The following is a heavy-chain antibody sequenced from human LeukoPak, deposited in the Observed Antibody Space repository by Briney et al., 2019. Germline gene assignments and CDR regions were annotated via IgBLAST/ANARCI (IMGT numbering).Heavy chain of an antibody. CDR3: ARDAIRSFNY. J-gene: IGHJ4*02. Sequence: GGSLRLSCVASGFTFSNYWMHWVRQATGKGLMWVAHIKTDGSVIDYADSAKGRFTISRDNAKNTVYLQMHSLRAEDTAIYYCARDAIRSFNYWGQGILVTLSS. CDR2: IKTDGSVI. CDR1: GFTFSNYW. V-gene: IGHV3-74*01.